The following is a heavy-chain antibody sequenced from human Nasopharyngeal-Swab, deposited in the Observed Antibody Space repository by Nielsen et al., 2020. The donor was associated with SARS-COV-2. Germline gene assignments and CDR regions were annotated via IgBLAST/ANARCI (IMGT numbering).Heavy chain of an antibody. CDR2: INRDGSEK. V-gene: IGHV3-7*01. CDR1: GFTFSTYW. Sequence: GGSLRLSCAASGFTFSTYWMNWVRQAPGKGLEWVANINRDGSEKFYVDSVKGRFTISRDNAENSVYLQMNSLRGDDAAVYYCARESSAADYWGQGTLVTVSS. D-gene: IGHD6-13*01. J-gene: IGHJ1*01. CDR3: ARESSAADY.